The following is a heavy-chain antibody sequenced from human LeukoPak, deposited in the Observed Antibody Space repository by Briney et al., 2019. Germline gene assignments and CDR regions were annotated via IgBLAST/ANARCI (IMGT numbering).Heavy chain of an antibody. V-gene: IGHV3-23*01. Sequence: PGGSLRLSCVASGFTFNTYAMTWVRQAPGKGLEWVSTISGNGGTTYYADSVKGRFTISRDNSKNTLYLQMNSLRAEDTAVYYCARGVDAAMVWFYYYYGMDVWGQGTTVTVSS. D-gene: IGHD5-18*01. CDR3: ARGVDAAMVWFYYYYGMDV. J-gene: IGHJ6*02. CDR1: GFTFNTYA. CDR2: ISGNGGTT.